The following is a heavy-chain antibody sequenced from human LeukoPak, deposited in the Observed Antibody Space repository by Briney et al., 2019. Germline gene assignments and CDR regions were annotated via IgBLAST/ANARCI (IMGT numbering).Heavy chain of an antibody. V-gene: IGHV3-53*04. J-gene: IGHJ6*02. CDR1: GFTVSSSY. Sequence: PGGSLRLSCAASGFTVSSSYMSWVRQAPGKGLEWVSVIYSGGSTYYADSVKGRFTISRHNSKNTLYLQMNSLRAEDTAVYYCARASDQYYYYGMDVWGQGTTVTVSS. CDR2: IYSGGST. CDR3: ARASDQYYYYGMDV.